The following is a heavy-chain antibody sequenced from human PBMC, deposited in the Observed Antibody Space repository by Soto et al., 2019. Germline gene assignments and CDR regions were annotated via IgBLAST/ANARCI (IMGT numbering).Heavy chain of an antibody. CDR2: IGTAGDT. V-gene: IGHV3-13*01. J-gene: IGHJ6*02. CDR1: GFTFSSYD. CDR3: AREGGYYYGMDV. D-gene: IGHD3-16*01. Sequence: SGGSLRLSCAASGFTFSSYDMHWVRQATGKGLEWVSAIGTAGDTYYPGSVKGRFTISRENAKNSLYLQMNSLRAEDTAVYYCAREGGYYYGMDVWGQGTTVTVSS.